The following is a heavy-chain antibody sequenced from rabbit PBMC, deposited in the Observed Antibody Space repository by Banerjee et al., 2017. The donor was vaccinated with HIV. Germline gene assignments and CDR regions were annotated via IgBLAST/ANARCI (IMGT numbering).Heavy chain of an antibody. CDR2: INASTGKP. CDR3: ARDLLGVIGWNFYL. J-gene: IGHJ4*01. V-gene: IGHV1S40*01. CDR1: GFSFSDRDV. D-gene: IGHD1-1*01. Sequence: QSLEESGGDLVKPGASLTLTCTASGFSFSDRDVMCWVRQAPGKGLEWIACINASTGKPVYATWASGRFTISRTSSTTVTLRMTSLTAPDRATYFCARDLLGVIGWNFYLWGQGTLVTVS.